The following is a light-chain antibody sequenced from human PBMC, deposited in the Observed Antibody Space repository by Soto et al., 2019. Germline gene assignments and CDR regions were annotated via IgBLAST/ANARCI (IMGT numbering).Light chain of an antibody. J-gene: IGKJ1*01. Sequence: EIVLTQSPGTLSLSPGERATLSCRASQSVRSTYLAWYQQKPGQAPRLLIYGASSRATGIPDRFSGSGSGTYFTLTISRLETEDFAVYYCQQSASSPRTFGQGTKVEIK. CDR1: QSVRSTY. CDR2: GAS. V-gene: IGKV3-20*01. CDR3: QQSASSPRT.